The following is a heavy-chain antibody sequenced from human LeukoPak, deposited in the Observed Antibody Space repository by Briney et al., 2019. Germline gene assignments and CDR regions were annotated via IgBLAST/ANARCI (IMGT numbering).Heavy chain of an antibody. Sequence: GGSLRLSCAASGFTFSSYGMHWVRQAPGKGLEWVAVIWYDGSNKYYADSVKGRFTISRDNSKNTLYLQMNSLRAEDTAVYYCAKVMAVAGTVGAFDIWGQGTMVTVSS. CDR3: AKVMAVAGTVGAFDI. J-gene: IGHJ3*02. V-gene: IGHV3-33*06. D-gene: IGHD6-19*01. CDR1: GFTFSSYG. CDR2: IWYDGSNK.